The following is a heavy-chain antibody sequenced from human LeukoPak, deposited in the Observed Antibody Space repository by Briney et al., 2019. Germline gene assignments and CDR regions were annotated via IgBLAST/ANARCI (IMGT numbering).Heavy chain of an antibody. CDR2: IFYSGST. Sequence: KPSETLSLTCTVSGGSISTSNYYWGWIRQPPGKGLEWIGNIFYSGSTYYSPSLKSRVTISVDTSKNQFSLKLSSVTAADTAVYYCARDSRWLPFDYWGQGTLVTVSS. J-gene: IGHJ4*02. CDR3: ARDSRWLPFDY. CDR1: GGSISTSNYY. V-gene: IGHV4-39*07. D-gene: IGHD5-24*01.